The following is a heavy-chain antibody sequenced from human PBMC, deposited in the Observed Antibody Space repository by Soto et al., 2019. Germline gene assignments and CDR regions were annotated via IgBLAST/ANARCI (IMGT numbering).Heavy chain of an antibody. J-gene: IGHJ4*02. V-gene: IGHV1-8*01. D-gene: IGHD2-2*01. CDR1: GYTFTSYD. CDR2: MNPNSGNT. Sequence: QVQLVQSGAEVKKPGASVKVSCKASGYTFTSYDINWVRQATGQGLEWMGWMNPNSGNTGYAQKFQGRVTMTRNTSISTAYMELSSLRSEDTAVYYCAREPYCSSTSCYGREVDYWGQGTLVTVSS. CDR3: AREPYCSSTSCYGREVDY.